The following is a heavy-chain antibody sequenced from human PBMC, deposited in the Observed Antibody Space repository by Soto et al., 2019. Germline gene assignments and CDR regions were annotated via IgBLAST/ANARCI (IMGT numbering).Heavy chain of an antibody. CDR3: ARRGSLFGPFDF. J-gene: IGHJ4*02. D-gene: IGHD1-26*01. CDR2: IYPGDSDT. V-gene: IGHV5-51*01. CDR1: GYDFGSYW. Sequence: GESLKISCKGSGYDFGSYWIAWVRQTPGKGLEWLGNIYPGDSDTTYSPSSEGQVTISVDKSTNSASLQWSSLKASDTAMYYCARRGSLFGPFDFWGQGTLVTVSS.